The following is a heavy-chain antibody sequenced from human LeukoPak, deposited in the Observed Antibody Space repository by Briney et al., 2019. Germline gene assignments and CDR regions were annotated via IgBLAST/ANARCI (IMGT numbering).Heavy chain of an antibody. CDR3: AKLGIVGAKGFDY. V-gene: IGHV3-30*18. Sequence: GGSLRLSCAASGFTFSSYGMHWVRQAPGKGLEWVAVISYDGSNKYYADSAKGRFTISRDNSKNTLYLQMNSLRAEDTAVYYCAKLGIVGAKGFDYWGQGTLVTVSS. CDR1: GFTFSSYG. J-gene: IGHJ4*02. D-gene: IGHD1-26*01. CDR2: ISYDGSNK.